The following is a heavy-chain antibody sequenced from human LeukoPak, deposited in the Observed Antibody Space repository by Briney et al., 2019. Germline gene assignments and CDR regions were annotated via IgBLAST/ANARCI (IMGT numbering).Heavy chain of an antibody. V-gene: IGHV3-7*01. CDR3: ATSQMVRFVY. CDR1: GFTFSDYW. Sequence: PGESLRLSCAVSGFTFSDYWMTWVRQAPGKGLEWVANINQDGSDIYYVDSVKGRFTASRDNAKNSVYLRMNSLRAEDTAVYYCATSQMVRFVYWGQGTLVTVSS. D-gene: IGHD6-13*01. J-gene: IGHJ4*02. CDR2: INQDGSDI.